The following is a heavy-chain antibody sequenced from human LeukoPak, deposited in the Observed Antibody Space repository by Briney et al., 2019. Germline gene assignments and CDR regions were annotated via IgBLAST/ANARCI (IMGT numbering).Heavy chain of an antibody. J-gene: IGHJ4*02. Sequence: GGSLRLSCAASGFTVSSNYMSWVRQALGKGLEWVSVIYSGGNTYYADSVKGRFTISRDNSKNTLYLQMNSLRAEDTAVYYCAKDLRIHQVGVTLDYWGQGTLVTVSS. D-gene: IGHD4-23*01. V-gene: IGHV3-53*01. CDR1: GFTVSSNY. CDR2: IYSGGNT. CDR3: AKDLRIHQVGVTLDY.